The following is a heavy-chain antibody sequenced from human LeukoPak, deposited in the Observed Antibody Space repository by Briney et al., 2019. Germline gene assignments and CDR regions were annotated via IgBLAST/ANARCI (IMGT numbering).Heavy chain of an antibody. CDR2: LYNSGST. CDR3: AGLNNGWWVDY. CDR1: GGSISSYY. Sequence: SETLSLTCSVFGGSISSYYWSWIRQPPGNGLEWIGYLYNSGSTKYNPSLKSRITISVDTSKNQFSLKLASVTAADTAVYYCAGLNNGWWVDYWGRGTLVTVSS. D-gene: IGHD6-19*01. J-gene: IGHJ4*02. V-gene: IGHV4-59*01.